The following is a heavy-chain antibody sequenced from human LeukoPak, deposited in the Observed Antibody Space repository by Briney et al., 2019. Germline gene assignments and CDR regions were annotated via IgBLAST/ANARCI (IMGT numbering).Heavy chain of an antibody. Sequence: PGGSLRLSCAASGFTFSSYWMSWVRQAPGKGLEWVANIKQDGSEKYYVDPVKGRFTISRDNAKNSLYLQMDSLRAEDTALYYCARRTYCSGGYCFSNYYSGMDVWGKGTTVTVSS. D-gene: IGHD2-15*01. CDR3: ARRTYCSGGYCFSNYYSGMDV. V-gene: IGHV3-7*03. CDR2: IKQDGSEK. J-gene: IGHJ6*04. CDR1: GFTFSSYW.